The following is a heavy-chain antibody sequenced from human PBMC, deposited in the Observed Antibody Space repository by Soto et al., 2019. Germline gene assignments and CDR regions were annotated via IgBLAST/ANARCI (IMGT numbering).Heavy chain of an antibody. V-gene: IGHV1-24*01. CDR2: FDPEDGET. CDR3: ATGLGDYCSGGSCYHDAFDI. J-gene: IGHJ3*02. D-gene: IGHD2-15*01. Sequence: ASVKGSCKVSGYTLTDVSMRWVRQAPGKGLEWMGGFDPEDGETIYAQKFQGRVTMTEDTSTDTAYMELSSLRSEDTAVYYCATGLGDYCSGGSCYHDAFDIWGQGTMVTVSS. CDR1: GYTLTDVS.